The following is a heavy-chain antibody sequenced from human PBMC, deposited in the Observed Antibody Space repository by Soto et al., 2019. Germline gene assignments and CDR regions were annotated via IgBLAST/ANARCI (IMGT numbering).Heavy chain of an antibody. CDR3: ARDRGYSSGHPADV. V-gene: IGHV3-64*01. J-gene: IGHJ6*02. CDR1: GFTFRTYA. D-gene: IGHD6-19*01. CDR2: ISSNGGST. Sequence: EVQLVESGGGLVQPGGSLGLSCAASGFTFRTYAMHWVRQAPGKGLEYVSAISSNGGSTYYGNSVKGRFTISRDNSKNTLYLQMGSLRADDMAVYYCARDRGYSSGHPADVWGQGTTVTVSS.